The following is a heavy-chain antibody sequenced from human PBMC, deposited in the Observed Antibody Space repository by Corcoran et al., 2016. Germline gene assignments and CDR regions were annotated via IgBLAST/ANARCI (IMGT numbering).Heavy chain of an antibody. V-gene: IGHV1-2*02. CDR1: GYTFTGYY. D-gene: IGHD3-10*01. CDR2: INPNSGGT. J-gene: IGHJ4*02. CDR3: ARVRGRYGSGSYYMLY. Sequence: QVQLVQSGAEVKKPGASVKVSCKASGYTFTGYYMHWVRQAPGQGLEWMGWINPNSGGTNYAQKFQGRVTMTRGTSISTAYMELRRLRSDDTAVYYCARVRGRYGSGSYYMLYWCQGTLVTVSS.